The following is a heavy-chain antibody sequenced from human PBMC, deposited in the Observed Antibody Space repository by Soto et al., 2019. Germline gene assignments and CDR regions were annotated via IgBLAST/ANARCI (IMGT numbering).Heavy chain of an antibody. D-gene: IGHD6-19*01. CDR2: ISPIFGTA. CDR1: GGTFRSYA. CDR3: ARGESGYDHTPSRRYSSGWRFDY. V-gene: IGHV1-69*13. Sequence: GASVKVSCKASGGTFRSYAISWVRQAPGQGLEWMGGISPIFGTANYAQKFQGRVTITAXESTSTAYMELSSLRAEDTAVYYCARGESGYDHTPSRRYSSGWRFDYWGQGTLVTVSS. J-gene: IGHJ4*02.